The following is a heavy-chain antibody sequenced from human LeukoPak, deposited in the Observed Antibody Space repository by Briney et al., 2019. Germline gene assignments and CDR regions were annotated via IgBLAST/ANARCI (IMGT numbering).Heavy chain of an antibody. CDR3: ARASYYDFWSGALEAY. V-gene: IGHV1-2*02. J-gene: IGHJ4*02. CDR2: INPNSGGT. Sequence: GASVKVSRKASGYTFTSYGISWVRQAPGQGLEWMGWINPNSGGTNYAQKFQGRVTMTRDTSISTAYMELSRLRSDDTAVYYCARASYYDFWSGALEAYWGQGTLVTVSS. D-gene: IGHD3-3*01. CDR1: GYTFTSYG.